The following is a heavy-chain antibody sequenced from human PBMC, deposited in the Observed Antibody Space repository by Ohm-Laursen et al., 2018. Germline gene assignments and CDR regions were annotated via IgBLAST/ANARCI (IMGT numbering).Heavy chain of an antibody. CDR2: IYHSGSS. CDR1: GYSIRNGNY. D-gene: IGHD4-23*01. V-gene: IGHV4-38-2*01. Sequence: SETLSLTCDVSGYSIRNGNYWGWVRQSPGKGLEWIGSIYHSGSSYYNPSLKSRVTISVDTSKNQFSLKLTSVTAADTAVYYCARHERRWHVDVWGQGTMVSVSS. CDR3: ARHERRWHVDV. J-gene: IGHJ3*01.